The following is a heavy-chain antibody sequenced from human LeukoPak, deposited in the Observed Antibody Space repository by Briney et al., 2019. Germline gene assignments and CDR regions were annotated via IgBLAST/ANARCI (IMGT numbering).Heavy chain of an antibody. CDR1: GGSISSSTYY. J-gene: IGHJ4*02. D-gene: IGHD6-13*01. CDR3: ARPAIAGDFDY. CDR2: FYDSGST. V-gene: IGHV4-39*01. Sequence: SETLSLTCTVSGGSISSSTYYWDWIRQPPGKGLEWIGNFYDSGSTWYNPSLKSRVTISGDTSKNQFSLKLTSVTAADTAVYYCARPAIAGDFDYWGQGTLVTVSS.